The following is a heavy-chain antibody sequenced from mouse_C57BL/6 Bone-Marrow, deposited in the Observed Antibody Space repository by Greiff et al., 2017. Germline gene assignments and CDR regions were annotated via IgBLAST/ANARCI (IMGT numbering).Heavy chain of an antibody. CDR1: GYSFTDYN. V-gene: IGHV1-39*01. D-gene: IGHD2-1*01. Sequence: EVQLQQSGPELVKPGASVKISCKASGYSFTDYNMNWVKQSNGKSLEWIGVINPNYGPTSYNPKFQGKATLTVDQSSSTAYMQLNSLTSEDSAVYYCAYYGNSFYAMDYWGQGTSVTVAS. CDR2: INPNYGPT. CDR3: AYYGNSFYAMDY. J-gene: IGHJ4*01.